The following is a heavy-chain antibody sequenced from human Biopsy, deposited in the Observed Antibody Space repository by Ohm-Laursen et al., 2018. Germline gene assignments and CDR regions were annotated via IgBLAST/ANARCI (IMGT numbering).Heavy chain of an antibody. Sequence: SSVKVSCKASGGTFSSYIFAWVRQAPGQRPEWMGDVMPFFGTAQYAPKLQGRVSMTADKTTYTAYMELTSLTSEDTAVYFCARHYYDTSGYNWFDPWGQRTLVTVSS. CDR3: ARHYYDTSGYNWFDP. J-gene: IGHJ5*02. CDR2: VMPFFGTA. CDR1: GGTFSSYI. D-gene: IGHD3-22*01. V-gene: IGHV1-69*06.